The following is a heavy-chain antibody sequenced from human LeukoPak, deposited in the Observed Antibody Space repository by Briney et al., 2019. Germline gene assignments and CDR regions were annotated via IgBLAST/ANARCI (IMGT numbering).Heavy chain of an antibody. D-gene: IGHD6-6*01. CDR3: ARRGGSSSRRSPIDY. Sequence: PGGSLRLSCTASGFTFSDYWMTWVRQAPGKGPEWVAHIKQDGRQRYYVGSVRGRFTISRDNAKNALFLQMNGLRAENTAVYCARRGGSSSRRSPIDYWGQGTLVTVSS. CDR2: IKQDGRQR. CDR1: GFTFSDYW. J-gene: IGHJ4*02. V-gene: IGHV3-7*01.